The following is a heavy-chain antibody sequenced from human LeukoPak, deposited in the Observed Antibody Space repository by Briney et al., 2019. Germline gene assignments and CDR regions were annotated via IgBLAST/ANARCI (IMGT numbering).Heavy chain of an antibody. CDR2: ISAYNGNT. CDR3: ARDAQIIVLMVYAIGHDAFDI. Sequence: ASAKVSCKASGYTFTSYGISWVRQDPGQGLEWMGWISAYNGNTNYAQKLQGRVTMTTDTSTSTAYMELRSLRSDDTAVYYCARDAQIIVLMVYAIGHDAFDIWGQGTMVTVSS. D-gene: IGHD2-8*01. CDR1: GYTFTSYG. V-gene: IGHV1-18*01. J-gene: IGHJ3*02.